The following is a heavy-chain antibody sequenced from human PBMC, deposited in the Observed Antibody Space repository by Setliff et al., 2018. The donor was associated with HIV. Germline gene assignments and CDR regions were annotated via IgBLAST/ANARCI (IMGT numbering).Heavy chain of an antibody. Sequence: SETLSLTCSVSGGSLSSGSHYCTWLRQAAGKGLEWIGHFYTSGTTNYNPSLESRVTVSVDTSKNQFSLKLSSVTAADAAVYYCGTAMYYYYGLDVWGQGIRVTVSS. J-gene: IGHJ6*02. CDR2: FYTSGTT. CDR3: GTAMYYYYGLDV. CDR1: GGSLSSGSHY. D-gene: IGHD2-2*01. V-gene: IGHV4-61*09.